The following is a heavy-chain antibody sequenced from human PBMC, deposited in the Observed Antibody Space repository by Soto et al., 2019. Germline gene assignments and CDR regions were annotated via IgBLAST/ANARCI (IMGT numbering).Heavy chain of an antibody. CDR1: GYTFTGYY. Sequence: QVQLVQSGAEVKKPGASVKVSCKASGYTFTGYYMHWVRQAPGQGLEWMGWINPNSGGTNYAQKFQGRVTMTRDTSLRRTYMELRRLRYADTAVYYCAREGRGILVVLMVYARGGWFDPWGQGTLVTVSS. J-gene: IGHJ5*02. CDR3: AREGRGILVVLMVYARGGWFDP. D-gene: IGHD2-8*01. CDR2: INPNSGGT. V-gene: IGHV1-2*02.